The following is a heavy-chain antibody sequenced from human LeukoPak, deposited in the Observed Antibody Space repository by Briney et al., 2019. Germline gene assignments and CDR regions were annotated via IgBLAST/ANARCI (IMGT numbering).Heavy chain of an antibody. CDR2: ISSRGNT. J-gene: IGHJ6*02. CDR3: ATRARSGYYYGMDV. Sequence: GGSLRLSWAASGFIVSNNYMSWVRLAPGKGLEWVSIISSRGNTYYADSVKGRFTVSRDNSKNTLYLQMNSLRAEDTAVYYCATRARSGYYYGMDVWGQGTTVTVSS. D-gene: IGHD1-26*01. CDR1: GFIVSNNY. V-gene: IGHV3-66*01.